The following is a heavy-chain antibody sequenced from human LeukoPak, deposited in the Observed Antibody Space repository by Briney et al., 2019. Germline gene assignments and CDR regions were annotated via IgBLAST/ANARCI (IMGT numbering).Heavy chain of an antibody. CDR2: IKQDGSEK. J-gene: IGHJ4*02. V-gene: IGHV3-7*01. D-gene: IGHD2-21*02. Sequence: PGGSLRLSCAASGFTFSSYWMSWVRQAPGKGLEWVANIKQDGSEKYYVDSVKGRFTISRDNAKNSLYLQMNSLRAEDTAVYYCARDQSKVGSGDCYSDYWGQGTLVTVSS. CDR1: GFTFSSYW. CDR3: ARDQSKVGSGDCYSDY.